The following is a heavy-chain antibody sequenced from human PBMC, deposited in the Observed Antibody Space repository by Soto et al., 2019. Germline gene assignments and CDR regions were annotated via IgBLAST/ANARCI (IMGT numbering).Heavy chain of an antibody. CDR2: IYYTGGTT. Sequence: QLQLQESDPGLVKPSETLSLTCTVSGGSISSYFWSWIRQPPGKGLEWIGYIYYTGGTTRYSPSLKSRVTISVDTSKNHFSLNLRSVSAADTAVYYCARVVPSGYSDYWGQGALVTVSS. D-gene: IGHD5-12*01. J-gene: IGHJ4*02. V-gene: IGHV4-59*01. CDR1: GGSISSYF. CDR3: ARVVPSGYSDY.